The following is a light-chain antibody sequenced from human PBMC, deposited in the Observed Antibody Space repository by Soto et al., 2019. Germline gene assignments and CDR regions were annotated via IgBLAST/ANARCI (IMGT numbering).Light chain of an antibody. CDR1: TFNIGSNY. V-gene: IGLV1-47*02. J-gene: IGLJ1*01. CDR2: SNN. Sequence: QSVLTQPPSASGTPGQRVIISCSGSTFNIGSNYVYWYQQFPGTAPKLLIYSNNQRPSGVPDRFSGSRSGTSASLAISGLRSEDEADYYCSAWDDSLSACVFGPGTKLTV. CDR3: SAWDDSLSACV.